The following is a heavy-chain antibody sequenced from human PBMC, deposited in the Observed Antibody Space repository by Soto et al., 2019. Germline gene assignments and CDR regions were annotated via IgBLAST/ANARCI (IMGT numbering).Heavy chain of an antibody. CDR3: ARWGGEPLSKNFDY. CDR1: AGSISTSSDY. V-gene: IGHV4-39*01. D-gene: IGHD3-16*01. J-gene: IGHJ4*02. CDR2: IYNSGNT. Sequence: QLQLQESGPGLVKPSETLSLSCTVSAGSISTSSDYWGWIRQPPGKGLEWIGNIYNSGNTYFNPSLKSRVTISVDTSKSQFSLELTSVTAADTAVYYWARWGGEPLSKNFDYWGQGFLVTVSS.